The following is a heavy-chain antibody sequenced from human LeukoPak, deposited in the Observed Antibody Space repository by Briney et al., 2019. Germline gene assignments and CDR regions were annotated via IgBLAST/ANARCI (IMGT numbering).Heavy chain of an antibody. CDR3: AREGGIGYDF. CDR2: TYYRSKWYN. V-gene: IGHV6-1*01. Sequence: SQTLSLTCAFSGDSVSSNSAAWNWIRQSPARGLEWLGSTYYRSKWYNDYAVSVKSRITINPDPSKNQFSLHLNSVTPEDTAVYYCAREGGIGYDFWGQGTLVTVSS. D-gene: IGHD2-15*01. CDR1: GDSVSSNSAA. J-gene: IGHJ4*02.